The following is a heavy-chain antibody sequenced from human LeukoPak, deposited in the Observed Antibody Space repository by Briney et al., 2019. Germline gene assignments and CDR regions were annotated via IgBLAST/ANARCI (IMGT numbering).Heavy chain of an antibody. CDR2: IKSKTDGGTT. J-gene: IGHJ6*02. D-gene: IGHD3-9*01. Sequence: GGSLRLSCAASGFTFSNAWVSWVRQARGKGMEWVGRIKSKTDGGTTDYAAPVKGRCTNSRDDSNNTLYLQMNSLKTEDTAVYYCTTGAYYDILTGYYLYYYGMDVWGQGTTVTVSS. CDR1: GFTFSNAW. V-gene: IGHV3-15*01. CDR3: TTGAYYDILTGYYLYYYGMDV.